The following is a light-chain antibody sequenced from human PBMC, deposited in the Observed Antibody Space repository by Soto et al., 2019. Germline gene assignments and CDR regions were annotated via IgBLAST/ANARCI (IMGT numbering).Light chain of an antibody. V-gene: IGKV3-20*01. CDR3: QQYGSSPVT. J-gene: IGKJ2*01. CDR2: GSS. CDR1: QSVSSSY. Sequence: EIVLTQSPGTLSLSPGERAALSCRASQSVSSSYLAWYQQKPGQAPRLLIYGSSSRATGIPDRFSDSGSGTDFTLTISRLEPEDFAVYYCQQYGSSPVTFGQGTKLEIK.